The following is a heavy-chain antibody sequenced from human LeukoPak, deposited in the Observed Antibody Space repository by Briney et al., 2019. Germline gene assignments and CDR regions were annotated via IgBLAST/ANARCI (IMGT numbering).Heavy chain of an antibody. V-gene: IGHV3-33*01. CDR3: AREVTNDAFDI. CDR2: IWSDGRNK. D-gene: IGHD4-17*01. J-gene: IGHJ3*02. Sequence: GRSLRLSRAASVFSFSSYVMHWVRQALGKGLEWVAVIWSDGRNKFYADSVEGRFTVSRDNSKNTMFLQMSSLRTDDTALYYCAREVTNDAFDIWGQGTMVTVSS. CDR1: VFSFSSYV.